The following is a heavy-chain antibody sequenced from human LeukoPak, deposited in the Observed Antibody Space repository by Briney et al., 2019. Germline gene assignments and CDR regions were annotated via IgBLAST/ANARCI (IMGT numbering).Heavy chain of an antibody. Sequence: GGSLRLSCAASGFTFSNYAMHWVRQAPGKGLEWVAIVSRDGRNQYYAESVKGRFTISRDSSKNTVSLQMNSLRAGDSALYYCGRDPSARVAIDFWGQGTLVTVSS. CDR3: GRDPSARVAIDF. V-gene: IGHV3-30*04. CDR1: GFTFSNYA. CDR2: VSRDGRNQ. J-gene: IGHJ4*02. D-gene: IGHD2-15*01.